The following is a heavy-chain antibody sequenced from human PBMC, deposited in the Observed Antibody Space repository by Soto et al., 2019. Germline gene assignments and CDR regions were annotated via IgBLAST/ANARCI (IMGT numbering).Heavy chain of an antibody. Sequence: QLQLQESGPGLVKPSETLSLTCTVSGASISTNNYYWAWIRQPPGEGLEWIGSAYYSGSTYYNPSLQRRVPMSVDPSNNPFSLKLTSVTAADTAVYSCARHLWGGALDYWGQGTLVTVSS. CDR2: AYYSGST. J-gene: IGHJ4*02. V-gene: IGHV4-39*01. D-gene: IGHD3-10*01. CDR3: ARHLWGGALDY. CDR1: GASISTNNYY.